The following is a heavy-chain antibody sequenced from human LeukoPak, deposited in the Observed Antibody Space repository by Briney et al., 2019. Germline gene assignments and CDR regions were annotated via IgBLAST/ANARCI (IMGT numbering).Heavy chain of an antibody. CDR1: GFTFDSYA. J-gene: IGHJ4*02. D-gene: IGHD2-2*01. V-gene: IGHV3-30*02. Sequence: TGRSLRLSCTASGFTFDSYAMHWVRQAPGKGLEWVAFIRYDGSNKYYADSVKGRFTISRDNSKNTLYLQMNSLRAEDTAVYYCAKDRVPAAIHDPYYFDYWGQGTLVTVSS. CDR2: IRYDGSNK. CDR3: AKDRVPAAIHDPYYFDY.